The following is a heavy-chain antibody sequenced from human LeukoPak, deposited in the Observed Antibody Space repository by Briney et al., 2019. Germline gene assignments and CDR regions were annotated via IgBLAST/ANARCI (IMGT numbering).Heavy chain of an antibody. D-gene: IGHD6-6*01. CDR3: ARDSEYKPFDY. CDR1: GYTFTSYG. Sequence: GASVKVSCKASGYTFTSYGINWVRQAPGQGLEWMGWISAYNGNTNYAQKFQGRVTMTRDTSISTAYMELSRLRSDDTAVYYCARDSEYKPFDYWGQGTLVTVSS. V-gene: IGHV1-18*01. CDR2: ISAYNGNT. J-gene: IGHJ4*02.